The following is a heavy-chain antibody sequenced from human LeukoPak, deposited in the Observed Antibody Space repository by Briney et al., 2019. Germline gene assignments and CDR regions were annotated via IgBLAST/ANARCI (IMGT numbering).Heavy chain of an antibody. J-gene: IGHJ4*02. V-gene: IGHV4-4*02. Sequence: SETLSLTCGVSGGSITNTNYWTWVRPPPGKGLEWIGEVNLQASTNYNPSLMGRVAIAVDTSENHISLQLTSVTAADTAVYYCAREGGPYRPLDYSGQGTLVTVSS. CDR1: GGSITNTNY. CDR2: VNLQAST. CDR3: AREGGPYRPLDY.